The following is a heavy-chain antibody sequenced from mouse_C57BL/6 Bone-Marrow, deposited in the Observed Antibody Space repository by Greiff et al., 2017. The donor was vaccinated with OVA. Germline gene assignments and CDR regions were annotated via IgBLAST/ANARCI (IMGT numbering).Heavy chain of an antibody. J-gene: IGHJ1*03. CDR3: AMIPTLRYFDV. CDR2: ISDGGSYT. CDR1: GFTFSSYA. Sequence: EVKLVESGGGLVKPGGSLKLSCAASGFTFSSYAMSWVRQTPEKRLEWVATISDGGSYTYYPDNVKGRFTISRDNAKNNLYLQMSHLKSEDTAMYYCAMIPTLRYFDVWGTGTTVTVSS. V-gene: IGHV5-4*03. D-gene: IGHD6-1*01.